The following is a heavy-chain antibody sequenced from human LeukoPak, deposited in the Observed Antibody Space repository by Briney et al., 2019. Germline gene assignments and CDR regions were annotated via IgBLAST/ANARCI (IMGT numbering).Heavy chain of an antibody. CDR1: GYTFTSHG. CDR3: ARAEYSSSWYDPFQH. V-gene: IGHV1-18*04. J-gene: IGHJ1*01. D-gene: IGHD6-13*01. Sequence: ASVKVSCKASGYTFTSHGISWVRQAPGQGLEWMGWISAYNGNTNYAQKLQGRVTMTTDTSTSTAYMELRSLRSDDTAVYYCARAEYSSSWYDPFQHWGQGTLVTVSS. CDR2: ISAYNGNT.